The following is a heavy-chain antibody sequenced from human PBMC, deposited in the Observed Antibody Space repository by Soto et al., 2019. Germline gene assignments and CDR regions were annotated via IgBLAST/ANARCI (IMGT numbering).Heavy chain of an antibody. CDR2: IWYDGSNK. J-gene: IGHJ5*02. CDR3: ARDVAVGGRFDP. V-gene: IGHV3-33*01. Sequence: QVQLVESGGGVVQPGRSLRLSCAASGFTFSSYVMHWVRQAPGKGLEWVAVIWYDGSNKYYADSVKGRFTISRDNSKNTLYLQMNSLRAEDTAVYYCARDVAVGGRFDPWGQGNLVTVSS. CDR1: GFTFSSYV. D-gene: IGHD1-26*01.